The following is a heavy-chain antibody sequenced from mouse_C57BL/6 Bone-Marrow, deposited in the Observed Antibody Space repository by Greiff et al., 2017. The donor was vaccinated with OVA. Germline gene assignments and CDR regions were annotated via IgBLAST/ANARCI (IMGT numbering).Heavy chain of an antibody. Sequence: QVQLQQPGAELVKPGASVKLSCKASGYTFTSYWMHWVKQRPGQGLEWIGMIHPHSGSTNYNEKFKSKATLTVDTSSSTAYMQLSSLTSEDSAVYYCARGGYYDYDGYAMDYWGQGTSVTVSS. CDR3: ARGGYYDYDGYAMDY. CDR2: IHPHSGST. D-gene: IGHD2-4*01. V-gene: IGHV1-64*01. J-gene: IGHJ4*01. CDR1: GYTFTSYW.